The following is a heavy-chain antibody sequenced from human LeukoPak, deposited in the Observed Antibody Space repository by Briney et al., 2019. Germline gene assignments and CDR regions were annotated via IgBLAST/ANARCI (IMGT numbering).Heavy chain of an antibody. J-gene: IGHJ4*02. CDR1: GFTFSSYW. V-gene: IGHV3-7*05. CDR2: IMQDGSEK. D-gene: IGHD2-15*01. CDR3: ARERKYCSGDSCRNFDY. Sequence: GGSLRLSCAASGFTFSSYWMSWVREAPGKGLEWVANIMQDGSEKYYVDSVKGRFTISRDNANNSLYLQMNSLRAEDTAVYYCARERKYCSGDSCRNFDYWGQGTLVTVSS.